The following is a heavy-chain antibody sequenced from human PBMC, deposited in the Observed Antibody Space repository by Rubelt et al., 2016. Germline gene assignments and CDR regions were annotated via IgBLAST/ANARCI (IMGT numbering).Heavy chain of an antibody. V-gene: IGHV2-26*01. CDR1: GFSLSDARMG. J-gene: IGHJ4*02. Sequence: QVALEESGPVLVKPTETLTLTCTVSGFSLSDARMGVSWIRQPPGKALEWLAHIFSNGEKSYRTSLKNWLTIAKDTSKSQVVLIMTKVDPMDTATDFWVRTQKFGQARPRAFDYWGQGTLVTVSS. CDR2: IFSNGEK. D-gene: IGHD3-10*01. CDR3: VRTQKFGQARPRAFDY.